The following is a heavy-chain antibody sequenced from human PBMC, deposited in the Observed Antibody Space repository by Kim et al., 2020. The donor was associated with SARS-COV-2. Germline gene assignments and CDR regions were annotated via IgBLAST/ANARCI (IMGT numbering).Heavy chain of an antibody. Sequence: ASVKVSCKASGYTFTDYYLHWVRQAPGQGLEWMGWIDPNSGATKFAQRFQDRVTMTRDTSISTTYMELSRLTSDDTAIYYCARDPPATTCFDYWGQGTLVTVSS. CDR1: GYTFTDYY. CDR2: IDPNSGAT. V-gene: IGHV1-2*02. CDR3: ARDPPATTCFDY. D-gene: IGHD1-7*01. J-gene: IGHJ4*02.